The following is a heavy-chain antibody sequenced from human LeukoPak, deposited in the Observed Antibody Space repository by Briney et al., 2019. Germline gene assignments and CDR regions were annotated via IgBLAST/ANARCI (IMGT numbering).Heavy chain of an antibody. D-gene: IGHD3-9*01. CDR3: ARLTKGRYFDYIFDY. J-gene: IGHJ4*02. CDR2: TYYTGST. CDR1: GRSVSSSLNY. V-gene: IGHV4-39*01. Sequence: SETLSLTCTVSGRSVSSSLNYWGWIRQPPGKGLEWIGNTYYTGSTYSNPTLKSRVTMSVDTSKNQFSLKLSSVTAADTAVYYCARLTKGRYFDYIFDYWGQGTLLTVSS.